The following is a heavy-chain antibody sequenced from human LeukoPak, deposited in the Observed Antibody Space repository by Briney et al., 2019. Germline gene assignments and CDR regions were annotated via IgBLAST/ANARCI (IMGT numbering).Heavy chain of an antibody. D-gene: IGHD3/OR15-3a*01. V-gene: IGHV4-31*03. J-gene: IGHJ6*03. CDR3: ARAHSVVGLVIQGYYYMDV. CDR1: GGSVSSDDYY. CDR2: ISYSGSS. Sequence: KPSETLSLTCTVSGGSVSSDDYYWSWIRQPPGKGLEWIGYISYSGSSYYSPSLESRITISVDTSKNQFSLKVSSVTDADTAVYFCARAHSVVGLVIQGYYYMDVWGKGTTVTVSS.